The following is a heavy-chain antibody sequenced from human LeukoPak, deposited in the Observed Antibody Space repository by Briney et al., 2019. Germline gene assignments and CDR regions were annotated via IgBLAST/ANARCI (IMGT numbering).Heavy chain of an antibody. J-gene: IGHJ4*02. CDR3: ARDYVWGSYRLHFDY. CDR1: GFTFSSYE. D-gene: IGHD3-16*02. CDR2: ISSSGSTI. Sequence: GGSLRLSCAASGFTFSSYEMNWVRQAPGKGLEWVSYISSSGSTIYYADSVKGRFTISRDNAKNSLFLQMNSLRAEDTAVYYCARDYVWGSYRLHFDYWGQGTLVTVSS. V-gene: IGHV3-48*03.